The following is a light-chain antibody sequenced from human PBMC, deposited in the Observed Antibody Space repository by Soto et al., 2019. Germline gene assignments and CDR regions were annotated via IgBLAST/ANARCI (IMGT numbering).Light chain of an antibody. V-gene: IGKV4-1*01. Sequence: DIVMTQSPDSLAVSLGERATINCKASRSVFYTSVNKDYLAWYQHKEGQPPKLLIYWASTRESGVPDRFSGSGSGTDFTLTIRNLQAEDVAVYFCQQYFATPRTFGQGTKVQLK. J-gene: IGKJ1*01. CDR3: QQYFATPRT. CDR2: WAS. CDR1: RSVFYTSVNKDY.